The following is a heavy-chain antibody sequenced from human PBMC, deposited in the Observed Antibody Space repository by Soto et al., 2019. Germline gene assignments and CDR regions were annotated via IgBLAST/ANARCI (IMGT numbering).Heavy chain of an antibody. Sequence: AACGVSVNISVMTGSRQTQGKGLEWVSALSGSGVSTYYADSVMGRFTISRDNSKNTVYLQMNSLRAEDTAVYYCAKIESRFYYDSTGYYPFDYWGQGTLVTVSS. J-gene: IGHJ4*02. CDR2: LSGSGVST. CDR3: AKIESRFYYDSTGYYPFDY. V-gene: IGHV3-23*01. CDR1: GVSVNISV. D-gene: IGHD3-22*01.